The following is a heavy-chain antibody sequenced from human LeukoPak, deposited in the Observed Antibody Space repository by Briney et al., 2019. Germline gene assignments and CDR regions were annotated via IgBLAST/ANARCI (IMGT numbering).Heavy chain of an antibody. V-gene: IGHV3-7*01. CDR2: IKQDGSEK. Sequence: GGSLRLSCAASGSTFSSYWMSWVRQVPGKGLEWVALIKQDGSEKYYVDSMKGRFTISRDNGKNSLYLQMNSLRAEDTAVYYCARGGTSSYYYYIYIDVWGRGTMVTVSS. D-gene: IGHD2-2*01. CDR1: GSTFSSYW. CDR3: ARGGTSSYYYYIYIDV. J-gene: IGHJ6*03.